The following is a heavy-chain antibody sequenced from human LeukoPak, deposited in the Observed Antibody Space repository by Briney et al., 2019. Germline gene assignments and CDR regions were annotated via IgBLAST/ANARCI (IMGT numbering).Heavy chain of an antibody. CDR2: INPNSGGT. V-gene: IGHV1-2*02. J-gene: IGHJ5*02. CDR3: ARDPYSSGWYNWFDP. CDR1: GYTFTGYY. Sequence: GASVKVSCKASGYTFTGYYMHWVRQAPGQGLEWMGWINPNSGGTNYAQKFQGRVTMTRDTSISTAYMELSRLRFDDTAVYYCARDPYSSGWYNWFDPWGQGTLVTVSS. D-gene: IGHD6-19*01.